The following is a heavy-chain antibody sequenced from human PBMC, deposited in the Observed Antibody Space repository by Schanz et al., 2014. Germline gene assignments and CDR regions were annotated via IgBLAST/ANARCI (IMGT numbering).Heavy chain of an antibody. Sequence: EVQLLESGGGLVQPGGSLRLSCAASGFTFSSNSMNWVRQAPGKGLEWVSYVSRSTPDIYYADSVKGRFTMSRDNAKNSLFLQMNSLRPEDTAVYYCARIGGSVFDYWAQGTLVTVSS. CDR3: ARIGGSVFDY. CDR2: VSRSTPDI. CDR1: GFTFSSNS. V-gene: IGHV3-48*04. D-gene: IGHD3-10*01. J-gene: IGHJ4*02.